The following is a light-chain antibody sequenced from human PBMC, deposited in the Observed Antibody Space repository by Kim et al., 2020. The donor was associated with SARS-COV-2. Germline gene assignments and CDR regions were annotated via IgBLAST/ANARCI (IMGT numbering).Light chain of an antibody. CDR1: QSVNNN. CDR3: QQYSNSWT. CDR2: GAS. J-gene: IGKJ1*01. V-gene: IGKV3-15*01. Sequence: EIVMTQSPATLSVSPGERATLFCRASQSVNNNLAWYQQKPGQAPRLLIYGASTRATGIPARFSGSGSGTEFTLTISSLQSEDFALYCCQQYSNSWTFGQGTKVDIK.